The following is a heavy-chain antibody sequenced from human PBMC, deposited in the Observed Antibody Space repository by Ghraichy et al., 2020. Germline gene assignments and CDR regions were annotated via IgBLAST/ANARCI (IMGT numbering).Heavy chain of an antibody. V-gene: IGHV3-48*01. D-gene: IGHD3-22*01. J-gene: IGHJ4*02. Sequence: GGSLRLSCAASGFTFSSYSMNWVRQAPGKGLEWVSYISSSSSTIYYADSVKGRFTISRDNAKNSLYLQMNSLRAEDTAVYYCARVDYYDSSGYYDYWGQGTLVTVSS. CDR3: ARVDYYDSSGYYDY. CDR2: ISSSSSTI. CDR1: GFTFSSYS.